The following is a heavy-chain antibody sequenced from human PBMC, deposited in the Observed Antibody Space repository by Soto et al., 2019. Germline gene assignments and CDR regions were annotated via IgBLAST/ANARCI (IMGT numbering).Heavy chain of an antibody. CDR3: ARDILTGQDYYYYGMDV. D-gene: IGHD3-9*01. CDR2: IIPIFGTA. J-gene: IGHJ6*02. Sequence: QVQLVQSGAEVKKPGSSVKVSCKASGGTFSSYAISWVRQAPGQGLEWMGGIIPIFGTANYAQKFQGRVTITADKSTSTAYMELSSLRSEDTAVYYCARDILTGQDYYYYGMDVWGQGTTVTVSS. CDR1: GGTFSSYA. V-gene: IGHV1-69*06.